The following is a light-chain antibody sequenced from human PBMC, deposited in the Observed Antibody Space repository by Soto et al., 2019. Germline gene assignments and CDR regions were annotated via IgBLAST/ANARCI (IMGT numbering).Light chain of an antibody. CDR3: QQYHSFPRT. CDR1: QSISSW. J-gene: IGKJ2*02. V-gene: IGKV1-5*03. Sequence: DIQMTQSPSTLSASVGDRVTITCRASQSISSWLAWYQQKPWKAPKLLIYKAASLESGVPSRFSGSGSGTEFTLTISSLQPDDFATYYCQQYHSFPRTFGQGTKLEIK. CDR2: KAA.